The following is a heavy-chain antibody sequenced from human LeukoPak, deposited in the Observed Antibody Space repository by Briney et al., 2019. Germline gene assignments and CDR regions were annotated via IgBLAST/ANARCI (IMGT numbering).Heavy chain of an antibody. CDR3: ARETSSSPYYYYYMDV. V-gene: IGHV3-48*03. CDR2: ISSSGSTI. CDR1: GFTFSSYE. Sequence: GGSLRLSCAASGFTFSSYEMNWVRQAPGKGLEWVSYISSSGSTIYYADSVKGRFTISRDNAKNSLYLQMNSLRAEDTALYYCARETSSSPYYYYYMDVWGKGTTVTVSS. J-gene: IGHJ6*03. D-gene: IGHD6-6*01.